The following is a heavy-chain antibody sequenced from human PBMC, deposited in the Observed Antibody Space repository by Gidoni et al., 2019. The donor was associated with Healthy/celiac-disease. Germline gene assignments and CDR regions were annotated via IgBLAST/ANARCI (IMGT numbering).Heavy chain of an antibody. CDR2: IKSKIDGGTI. Sequence: EVQLVESGGGLVKPGGSLRLSCAASGFTFNNAWTSWVRQAPGKGLEWVGLIKSKIDGGTIDYAAPVKGRFTISRDDSKNTLYLQMNSLKTEDTAVYFCTTVARIWSTSVWGQGTLVAVSS. V-gene: IGHV3-15*01. D-gene: IGHD2-21*01. J-gene: IGHJ4*02. CDR1: GFTFNNAW. CDR3: TTVARIWSTSV.